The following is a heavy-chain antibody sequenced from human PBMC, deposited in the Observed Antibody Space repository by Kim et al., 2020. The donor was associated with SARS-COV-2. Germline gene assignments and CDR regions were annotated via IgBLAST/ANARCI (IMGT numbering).Heavy chain of an antibody. CDR3: AKLDDYGDYVVSQAFDI. J-gene: IGHJ3*02. Sequence: VKGRFTISRDNSKNSLYLQMNSLRTEDTALYYCAKLDDYGDYVVSQAFDIWGQGTMVTVSS. V-gene: IGHV3-43*01. D-gene: IGHD4-17*01.